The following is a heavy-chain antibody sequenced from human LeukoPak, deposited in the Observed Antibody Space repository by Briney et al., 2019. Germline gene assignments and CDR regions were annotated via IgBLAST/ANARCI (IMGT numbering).Heavy chain of an antibody. CDR2: INHSGST. D-gene: IGHD5-18*01. J-gene: IGHJ4*02. CDR3: ATLGYSYGTDY. CDR1: GGSFSGYY. Sequence: PSETLSLTCAVYGGSFSGYYWSWIRQPLGKGLEWIGEINHSGSTNYNPSLKSRVTISVDTSKSQFSLTLSSVTAAETAVYYCATLGYSYGTDYWGQGTLVTVSS. V-gene: IGHV4-34*01.